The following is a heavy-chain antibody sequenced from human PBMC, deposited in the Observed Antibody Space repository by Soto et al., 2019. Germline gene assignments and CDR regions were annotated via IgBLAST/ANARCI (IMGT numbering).Heavy chain of an antibody. D-gene: IGHD3-22*01. CDR1: GFTFSSYA. V-gene: IGHV3-64D*06. J-gene: IGHJ5*02. Sequence: PGGSLRLSCSASGFTFSSYAMHWVRQAPGKGLEYVSAISSNGGSTYYADSVKGRFTISRDNSKNTLYLQMSSLRAEDTAVYYCVKHRVVITGWFDPWGQGTLVTVSS. CDR2: ISSNGGST. CDR3: VKHRVVITGWFDP.